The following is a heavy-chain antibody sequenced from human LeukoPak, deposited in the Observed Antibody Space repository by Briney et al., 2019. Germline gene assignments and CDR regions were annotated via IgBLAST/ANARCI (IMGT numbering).Heavy chain of an antibody. D-gene: IGHD4-17*01. Sequence: TSVKVSCKASGFTFTSSAMQWVRQARGQRLEWIGWIVVGSGNTNYAQKFQERVTITRDMSTSTAYMELSSLRSEDTAVYYCATGRTTVTTAPYFWGQGTLVTVSS. CDR2: IVVGSGNT. V-gene: IGHV1-58*02. CDR1: GFTFTSSA. J-gene: IGHJ4*02. CDR3: ATGRTTVTTAPYF.